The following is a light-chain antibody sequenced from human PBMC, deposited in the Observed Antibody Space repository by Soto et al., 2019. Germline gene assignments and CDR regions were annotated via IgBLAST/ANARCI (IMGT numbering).Light chain of an antibody. V-gene: IGKV4-1*01. CDR1: RRVLYSSNNKNY. CDR2: WAS. CDR3: QKYYSTPRT. J-gene: IGKJ1*01. Sequence: DIVMTQSPDSLAVSLGDRGTINCKWSRRVLYSSNNKNYLAWYQQKPGQPPKLLIYWASTRESGVPDRFSGSGSGTDFTLTISSLQAEDVAVYYCQKYYSTPRTFGQGTTVDIK.